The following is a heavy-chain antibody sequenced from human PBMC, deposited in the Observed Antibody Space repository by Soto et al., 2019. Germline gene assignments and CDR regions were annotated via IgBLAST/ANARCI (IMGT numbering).Heavy chain of an antibody. D-gene: IGHD2-8*02. CDR1: GGSISSYY. J-gene: IGHJ6*02. CDR3: ARVSVVYARHYYYYGMDV. V-gene: IGHV4-59*08. Sequence: SETLSLTCTVSGGSISSYYWSWIRQPPGKGLEWIGYIYYSGSTNYNPSLKSRVTISVDTSKNQFSLKLSSVTAADTAVYYCARVSVVYARHYYYYGMDVWGQGTTVTV. CDR2: IYYSGST.